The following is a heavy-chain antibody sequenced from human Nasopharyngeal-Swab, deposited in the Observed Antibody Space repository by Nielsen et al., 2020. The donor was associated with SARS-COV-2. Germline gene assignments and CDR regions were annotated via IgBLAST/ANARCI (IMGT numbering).Heavy chain of an antibody. CDR1: GGSISSYY. J-gene: IGHJ4*02. CDR2: IYYSGST. D-gene: IGHD5-24*01. CDR3: ARAGGWLQWIDY. Sequence: SETLSLTCTVSGGSISSYYWSWIRQPPGKGLEWIGYIYYSGSTNYNPSLKSRVTISVDTSKNQFSLKLSSVTAADTAVYYCARAGGWLQWIDYRGQGTLVTVSS. V-gene: IGHV4-59*01.